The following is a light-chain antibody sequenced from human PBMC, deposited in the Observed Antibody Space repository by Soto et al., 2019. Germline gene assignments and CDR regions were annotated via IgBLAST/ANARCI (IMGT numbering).Light chain of an antibody. V-gene: IGLV2-14*03. J-gene: IGLJ1*01. CDR3: CSYTTSSTRFDV. CDR2: DVS. Sequence: QSALTQPASVSGSPGQSITISCTGTSGDVGAYNHVSWYQQFSGKAPKLIIYDVSYRPSGVSDRFSGSKSVNTAFLTISGLQDEDEAHYYCCSYTTSSTRFDVFGTGTKLTVL. CDR1: SGDVGAYNH.